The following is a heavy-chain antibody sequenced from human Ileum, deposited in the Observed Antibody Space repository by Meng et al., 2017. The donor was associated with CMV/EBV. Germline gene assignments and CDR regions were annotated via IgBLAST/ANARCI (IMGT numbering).Heavy chain of an antibody. J-gene: IGHJ4*02. Sequence: QVRLQDSGPGLVKPSETLSLTCTVSRGSISSDYWSWIRQPAGKGLEWIGRIYTSGSTNYNPSLKSRVTMSVDTSKTQFSLKLSSVTAADTAVYYCARGPYSSSWSSFDYWGQGTLVTVSS. V-gene: IGHV4-4*07. CDR2: IYTSGST. D-gene: IGHD6-13*01. CDR3: ARGPYSSSWSSFDY. CDR1: RGSISSDY.